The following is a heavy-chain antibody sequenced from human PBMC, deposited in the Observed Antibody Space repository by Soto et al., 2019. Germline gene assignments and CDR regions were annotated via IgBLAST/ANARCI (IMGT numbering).Heavy chain of an antibody. CDR3: AKATATGGGAFDI. V-gene: IGHV3-23*01. D-gene: IGHD2-8*02. J-gene: IGHJ3*02. CDR1: GFTCSSYD. Sequence: GGSLSLSCTASGFTCSSYDMSWVRQAPGKGLEWVSTILVGGSTHYPDSVKGRFTISRDNSRNTVFLQMNSLTAGDTAVYYCAKATATGGGAFDICGQGTMVTVSS. CDR2: ILVGGST.